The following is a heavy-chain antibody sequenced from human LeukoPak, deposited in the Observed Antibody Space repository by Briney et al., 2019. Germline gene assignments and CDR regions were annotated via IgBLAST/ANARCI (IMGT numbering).Heavy chain of an antibody. J-gene: IGHJ4*02. V-gene: IGHV1-18*01. CDR2: ISAYNGNT. CDR1: GYTFTSYD. Sequence: ASVKVSCKASGYTFTSYDINWVRQATGQGLEWMGWISAYNGNTNYAQKLQGRVTMTTDTSTSTAYMELRSLRSDDTAVYYCATSEYYYDSSGYYGNWGQGTLVTVSS. CDR3: ATSEYYYDSSGYYGN. D-gene: IGHD3-22*01.